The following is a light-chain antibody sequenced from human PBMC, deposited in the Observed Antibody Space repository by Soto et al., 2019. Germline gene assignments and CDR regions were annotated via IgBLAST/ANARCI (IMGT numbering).Light chain of an antibody. CDR3: GSYTISSTLMI. CDR1: PSDIGAYNY. J-gene: IGLJ2*01. V-gene: IGLV2-14*03. CDR2: DVT. Sequence: QSVLTQPASVSGSPGQSITISCSGTPSDIGAYNYVSWYQHLPGKAPKVIICDVTNRPSGVSSRFSGSKSGITASLTISGLQAEDEANYYCGSYTISSTLMIFGGGTKLTVL.